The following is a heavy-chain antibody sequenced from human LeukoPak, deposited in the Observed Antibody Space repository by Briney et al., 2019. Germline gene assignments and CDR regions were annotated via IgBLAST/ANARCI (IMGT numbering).Heavy chain of an antibody. V-gene: IGHV3-21*01. J-gene: IGHJ4*02. Sequence: GGSLRLSCAASGFTFSGYSMNWVRQAPGKGLEWVSSISSSSSYIYYADSVKGRFTISRDNAKNSLYLQMNSLRAEDTAVYYCARDGLVWFGELYYFDYWGQGTLVTVSS. CDR2: ISSSSSYI. CDR1: GFTFSGYS. CDR3: ARDGLVWFGELYYFDY. D-gene: IGHD3-10*01.